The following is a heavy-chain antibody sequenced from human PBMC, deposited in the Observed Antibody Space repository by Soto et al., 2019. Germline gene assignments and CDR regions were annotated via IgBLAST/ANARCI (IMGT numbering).Heavy chain of an antibody. V-gene: IGHV3-30*03. CDR1: VCTFSSYV. Sequence: PGTFLRRSCAASVCTFSSYVTPGVRATSVKVLESLVVVSYAASNKYSADSVKGRFTISRDNSKNTLYLQMKRLRAEDTAVYYCARARRSIDRSNSYYGMDVWGQGTTVTVSS. D-gene: IGHD3-9*01. J-gene: IGHJ6*02. CDR2: VSYAASNK. CDR3: ARARRSIDRSNSYYGMDV.